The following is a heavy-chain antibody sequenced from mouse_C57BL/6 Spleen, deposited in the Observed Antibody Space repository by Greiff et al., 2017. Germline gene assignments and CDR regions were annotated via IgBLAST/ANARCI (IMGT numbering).Heavy chain of an antibody. CDR3: AKPRSNYDFGAMDY. CDR1: GFSLTSYG. CDR2: IWGDGST. D-gene: IGHD2-5*01. Sequence: VKLVESGPGLVAPSQSLSITCTVSGFSLTSYGVSWVRQPPGKGLEWLGVIWGDGSTNYHSALISRLSISKDNSKSQVFLKLNSLQTDDTATYYCAKPRSNYDFGAMDYWGQGTSVTVSS. J-gene: IGHJ4*01. V-gene: IGHV2-3*01.